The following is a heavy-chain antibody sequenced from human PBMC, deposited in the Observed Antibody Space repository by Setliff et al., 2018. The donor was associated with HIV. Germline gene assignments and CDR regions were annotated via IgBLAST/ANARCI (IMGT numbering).Heavy chain of an antibody. CDR1: GGPISSHY. D-gene: IGHD2-21*01. V-gene: IGHV4-59*08. CDR3: ASGLFYDY. CDR2: IYYSGNT. Sequence: PSETLSLTCTVSGGPISSHYWSWIRQPPGRGLEWIAYIYYSGNTYYNPSLQSRVTISVDTSKNQLSLKLTSVTAADTAVYYCASGLFYDYWGQGALVTVSS. J-gene: IGHJ4*02.